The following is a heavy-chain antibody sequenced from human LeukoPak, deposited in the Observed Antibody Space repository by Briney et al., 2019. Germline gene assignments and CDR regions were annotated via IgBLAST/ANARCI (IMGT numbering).Heavy chain of an antibody. V-gene: IGHV3-30-3*01. D-gene: IGHD3-22*01. CDR2: MSADGSTK. J-gene: IGHJ4*02. CDR1: GFTLRSQK. CDR3: ARDLPFYDNSVYDTA. Sequence: PGGSLRLPCAASGFTLRSQKRHGVGQAQGRGLDGVAVMSADGSTKYYADSVKGRFTISRDNSRNTLYLQMNSLRVEDTAVYSCARDLPFYDNSVYDTAWGQGTLVTVSS.